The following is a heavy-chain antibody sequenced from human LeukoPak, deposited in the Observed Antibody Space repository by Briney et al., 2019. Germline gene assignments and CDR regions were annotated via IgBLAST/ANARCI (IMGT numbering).Heavy chain of an antibody. V-gene: IGHV3-33*06. J-gene: IGHJ6*03. D-gene: IGHD6-19*01. CDR2: IWYDGSNK. CDR1: GFTFSSYG. Sequence: PGRSLRLSCAASGFTFSSYGMHWVRQAPGKGLEWVSVIWYDGSNKYYADSVKGRFTISRDNSKNTLYLQMNSQRAEDTAVYYCAKVGGWYEQYYYYYMDVWGKGTTVTVSS. CDR3: AKVGGWYEQYYYYYMDV.